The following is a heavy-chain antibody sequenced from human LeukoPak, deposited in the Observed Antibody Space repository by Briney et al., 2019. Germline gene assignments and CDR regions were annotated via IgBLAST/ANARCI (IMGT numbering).Heavy chain of an antibody. CDR3: ARLVTMVRGPYVYYYYGMDV. Sequence: SQTLSLTCAISGDSVSSNSAAWNWIRQSPSRGLEWLGRTYYRSKWYNDYAVSVKSRITINPDTSKNQFSLQLNSVTPEDTAVYYCARLVTMVRGPYVYYYYGMDVWVKGTTVTVSS. CDR2: TYYRSKWYN. D-gene: IGHD3-10*01. J-gene: IGHJ6*04. CDR1: GDSVSSNSAA. V-gene: IGHV6-1*01.